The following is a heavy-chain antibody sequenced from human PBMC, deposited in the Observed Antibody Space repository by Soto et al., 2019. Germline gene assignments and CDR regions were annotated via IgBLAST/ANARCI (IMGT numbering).Heavy chain of an antibody. V-gene: IGHV3-21*01. J-gene: IGHJ6*02. CDR1: GFTFSSYS. CDR3: ARDFSSSWYNYYYYYGMDV. D-gene: IGHD6-13*01. Sequence: GGSLRLSCAASGFTFSSYSVNWVRQAPGKGLEWVSSISSSSSYIYYADSVKGRFTISRDNVKNSLYLQMNSLRAEDTAVYYCARDFSSSWYNYYYYYGMDVWGQGTTVTVSS. CDR2: ISSSSSYI.